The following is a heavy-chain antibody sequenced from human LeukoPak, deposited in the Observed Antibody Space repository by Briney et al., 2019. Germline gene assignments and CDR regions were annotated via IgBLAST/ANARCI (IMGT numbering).Heavy chain of an antibody. D-gene: IGHD2-2*01. CDR2: INPNSGAT. Sequence: ASVTVSCKSSGYTFIDYYIHWVRQAPGQGLEWMGWINPNSGATRYAQRFQGRVPMTRDTSINTAYMDLTNLRSDDTAIFYCARVKKLMPEFEFWGQGTLVTVSS. CDR1: GYTFIDYY. V-gene: IGHV1-2*02. J-gene: IGHJ4*02. CDR3: ARVKKLMPEFEF.